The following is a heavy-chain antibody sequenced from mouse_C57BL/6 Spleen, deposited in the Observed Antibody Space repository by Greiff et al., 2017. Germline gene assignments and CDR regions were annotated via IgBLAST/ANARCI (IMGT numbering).Heavy chain of an antibody. V-gene: IGHV1-52*01. CDR2: IDPSDSDT. CDR1: GSTFTSYW. D-gene: IGHD2-1*01. J-gene: IGHJ3*01. Sequence: QVQLQQPGAELVRPGSSVKLSCKASGSTFTSYWMHWVKQRPLQGLEWIGNIDPSDSDTHYNQKFMDKATLTVDKSSSTAYMQLSSLTSEDSAVYDCSRGDGNYWFAYWGQGTLVTVSA. CDR3: SRGDGNYWFAY.